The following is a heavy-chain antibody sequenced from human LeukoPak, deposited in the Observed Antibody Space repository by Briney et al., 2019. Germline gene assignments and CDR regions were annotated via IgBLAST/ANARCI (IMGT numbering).Heavy chain of an antibody. CDR2: IKQDGSEK. J-gene: IGHJ5*02. V-gene: IGHV3-7*01. CDR1: GFIFSSYW. Sequence: PGGSLRLSCAASGFIFSSYWMSWVRQAPGKGLEWVANIKQDGSEKYYVDSVKGRFTISRDNAKNSLYLQMNSLRAEDTAVYYCASGGELLAYYYDSSGYYEPPWGQGTLVTVSS. CDR3: ASGGELLAYYYDSSGYYEPP. D-gene: IGHD3-22*01.